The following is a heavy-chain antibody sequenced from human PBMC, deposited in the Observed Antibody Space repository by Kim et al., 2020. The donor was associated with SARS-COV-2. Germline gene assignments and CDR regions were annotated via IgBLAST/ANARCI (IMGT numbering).Heavy chain of an antibody. Sequence: FTISRDNAKNSLYLQMNSLRDEDTAVYYCARTGQDIVVVPAAMGPDHFDYWGQGTLVTVSS. D-gene: IGHD2-2*01. J-gene: IGHJ4*02. CDR3: ARTGQDIVVVPAAMGPDHFDY. V-gene: IGHV3-48*02.